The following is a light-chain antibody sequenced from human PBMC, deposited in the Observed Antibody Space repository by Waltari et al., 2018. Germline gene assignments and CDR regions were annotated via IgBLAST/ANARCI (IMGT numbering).Light chain of an antibody. CDR3: QQYNGNSRT. J-gene: IGKJ1*01. CDR1: QSLINW. V-gene: IGKV1-5*03. Sequence: DIQMTQSPSTLSASVGDRVTITCRASQSLINWLPWYHQKPGKSPKILIYKESTLENGVPSRFSGSGSVTEFTLTISSLQPDDVATYVCQQYNGNSRTFGQGTKVEIK. CDR2: KES.